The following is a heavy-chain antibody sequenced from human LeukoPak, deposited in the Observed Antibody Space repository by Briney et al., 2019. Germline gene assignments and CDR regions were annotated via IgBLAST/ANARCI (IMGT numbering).Heavy chain of an antibody. Sequence: ASVKVSCKASGYTFTSYGISWVRQAPGQGLEWMGWISAYNGNTNYAQKLQGRVTMTTDTSTSTAYMELRSLRSDDTAVYHCARDVGFLEWFYYFDYWGQGTLVTVSS. CDR2: ISAYNGNT. V-gene: IGHV1-18*01. CDR3: ARDVGFLEWFYYFDY. CDR1: GYTFTSYG. D-gene: IGHD3-3*01. J-gene: IGHJ4*02.